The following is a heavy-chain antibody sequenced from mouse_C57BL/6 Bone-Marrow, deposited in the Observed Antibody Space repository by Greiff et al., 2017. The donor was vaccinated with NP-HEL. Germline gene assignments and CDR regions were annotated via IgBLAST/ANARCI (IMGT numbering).Heavy chain of an antibody. V-gene: IGHV5-9*01. CDR2: ISGGGGNT. CDR1: GFTFSSYT. Sequence: EVKLVESGGGLVKPGGSLKLSCAASGFTFSSYTMSWVRQTPEKRLEWVVTISGGGGNTYYPDSVKGRFTISRDNAKNTLYLQMSSLRSEDTALYYCARRFLTFHWYFDVWGTGTTVTVSS. CDR3: ARRFLTFHWYFDV. D-gene: IGHD1-3*01. J-gene: IGHJ1*03.